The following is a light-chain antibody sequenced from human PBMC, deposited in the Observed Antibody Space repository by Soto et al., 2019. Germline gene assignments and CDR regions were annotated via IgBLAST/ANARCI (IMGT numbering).Light chain of an antibody. J-gene: IGKJ1*01. CDR2: GAS. Sequence: ATQMTQSPSSLSASVGDRVTITCRPSQDIRNSLSWYQQKPGRAPKLLVYGASSSQSGVPSRFSGRASGTYFTLTISSLQPEDSATYYCLQDHDSPWTFGQGNKV. V-gene: IGKV1-6*02. CDR1: QDIRNS. CDR3: LQDHDSPWT.